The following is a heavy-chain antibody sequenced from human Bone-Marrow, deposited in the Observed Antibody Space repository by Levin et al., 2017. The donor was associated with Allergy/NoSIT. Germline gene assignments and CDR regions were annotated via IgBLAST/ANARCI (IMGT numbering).Heavy chain of an antibody. Sequence: GGSLRLSCAVSGLTFSVTWMSWVRQTPGKGLEWVGNIKEDGGEKYYVDSVKGRFTISRDNALNSVYLQMNSLRAEDTAVYYCARGRGMDVWGQGTTVTVSS. J-gene: IGHJ6*02. CDR3: ARGRGMDV. V-gene: IGHV3-7*01. CDR1: GLTFSVTW. CDR2: IKEDGGEK.